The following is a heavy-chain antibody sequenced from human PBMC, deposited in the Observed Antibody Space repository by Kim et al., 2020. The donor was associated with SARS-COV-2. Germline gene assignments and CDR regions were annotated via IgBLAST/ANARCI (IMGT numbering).Heavy chain of an antibody. Sequence: GGSLRLSCAASGFTFDDYAMHWVRQAPGKGLEWVSGISWNSGSIGYADSVKGRFTISRDNAKNSLYLQMNSLRAEDTALYYCAKSFGGYYRWYFDLWGRGTLAT. CDR3: AKSFGGYYRWYFDL. J-gene: IGHJ2*01. D-gene: IGHD3-22*01. CDR1: GFTFDDYA. V-gene: IGHV3-9*01. CDR2: ISWNSGSI.